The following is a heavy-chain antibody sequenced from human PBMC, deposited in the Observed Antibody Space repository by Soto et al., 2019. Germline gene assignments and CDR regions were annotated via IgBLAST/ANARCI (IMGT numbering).Heavy chain of an antibody. CDR2: ISAYNGNT. D-gene: IGHD3-10*01. J-gene: IGHJ6*02. CDR1: GYTFTSYG. Sequence: ASVKVSCKASGYTFTSYGISWVRQAPGQGLEWMGWISAYNGNTNYAQKLQGSVTMTTDTSTSTAYMELRSLRAEDTAVYYCARGGLASKVYYYYGMDVWGQGTTVTVSS. CDR3: ARGGLASKVYYYYGMDV. V-gene: IGHV1-18*01.